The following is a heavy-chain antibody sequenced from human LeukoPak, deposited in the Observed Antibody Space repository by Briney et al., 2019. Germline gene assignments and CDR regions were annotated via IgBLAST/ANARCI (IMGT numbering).Heavy chain of an antibody. D-gene: IGHD6-13*01. CDR1: GFTFSTYA. J-gene: IGHJ5*02. V-gene: IGHV3-23*01. Sequence: GGSLRLSCAASGFTFSTYAMSWVRQAPGKGLEWVSAISGSGGNKYYADSVKGRFTISRANDKNTLYMQMTSMRADDTAVYYCASHRSSWCSWLDPWGQGTLVTVSS. CDR2: ISGSGGNK. CDR3: ASHRSSWCSWLDP.